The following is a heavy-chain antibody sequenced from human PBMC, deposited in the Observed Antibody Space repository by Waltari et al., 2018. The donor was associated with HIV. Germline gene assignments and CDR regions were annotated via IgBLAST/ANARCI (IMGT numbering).Heavy chain of an antibody. V-gene: IGHV1-18*01. CDR3: ARVGCSSASCYSGWFDP. CDR2: ISAYNGNT. Sequence: QAQLAQSGAEVKKPGASVKVSCKASGYTFTSYGISWVRQAPGQGLEWLGWISAYNGNTNYAQKLQGRVTMTTDTSTSTAYMGLRSLRSDDTAVYYCARVGCSSASCYSGWFDPWGQGTLVTVSS. CDR1: GYTFTSYG. J-gene: IGHJ5*02. D-gene: IGHD2-2*01.